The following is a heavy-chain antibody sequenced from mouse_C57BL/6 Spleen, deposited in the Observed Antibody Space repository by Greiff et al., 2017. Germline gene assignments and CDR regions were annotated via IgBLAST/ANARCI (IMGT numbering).Heavy chain of an antibody. CDR1: GYTFTDYN. Sequence: EVKLVESGPELVKPGASVKMSCKASGYTFTDYNMHWVKQSHGKSLGWIGYINPNNGGTSYNQKFKGKATLTVNKSSSTAYMELRSLTSEDSAVYYCARRGAWFAYWGQGTLVTVSA. J-gene: IGHJ3*01. CDR2: INPNNGGT. V-gene: IGHV1-22*01. CDR3: ARRGAWFAY.